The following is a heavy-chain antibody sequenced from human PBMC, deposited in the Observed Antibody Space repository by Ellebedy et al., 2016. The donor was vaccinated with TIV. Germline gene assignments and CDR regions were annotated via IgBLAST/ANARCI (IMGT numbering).Heavy chain of an antibody. Sequence: PGGSLRLSCAASGFSFSSHAMNWVRQAPGKGLEWVAGIIGSGGNTKYVGSVKGRFNISRDNSKNTIFLQMNSLRGEDTAVYYCARSPKDHFYHGMDVWGQGTTVTVSS. V-gene: IGHV3-23*01. CDR1: GFSFSSHA. D-gene: IGHD2/OR15-2a*01. J-gene: IGHJ6*02. CDR2: IIGSGGNT. CDR3: ARSPKDHFYHGMDV.